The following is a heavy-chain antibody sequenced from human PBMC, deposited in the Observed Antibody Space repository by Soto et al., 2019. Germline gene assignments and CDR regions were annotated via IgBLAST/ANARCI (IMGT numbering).Heavy chain of an antibody. D-gene: IGHD3-3*01. CDR1: GYTFTSYG. V-gene: IGHV1-18*01. CDR3: ASVCAGDYDFWSGRYNMDV. Sequence: QVQLVQSGAEVKKPGASVKVSCKASGYTFTSYGISWVRQAPGQGLEWMGWISAYNGNTNYAQKLQGRVTMTTDTSTSTAYMELRSLRSDDTAVYYCASVCAGDYDFWSGRYNMDVWGKGTTVTVSS. J-gene: IGHJ6*03. CDR2: ISAYNGNT.